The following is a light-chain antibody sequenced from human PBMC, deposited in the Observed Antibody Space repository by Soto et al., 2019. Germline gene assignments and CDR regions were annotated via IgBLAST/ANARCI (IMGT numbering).Light chain of an antibody. V-gene: IGLV4-60*02. CDR2: LEGSGSY. CDR1: SGHSSYI. Sequence: QPVLTQSSSASASLGSSVKLTCTLSSGHSSYIIAWHQQQPGKAPRYLMKLEGSGSYNKGSGVPDRFSGSSSGADRYLTISNLQFEDEADYSCATWDSNTQVFGGGTKLTVL. CDR3: ATWDSNTQV. J-gene: IGLJ3*02.